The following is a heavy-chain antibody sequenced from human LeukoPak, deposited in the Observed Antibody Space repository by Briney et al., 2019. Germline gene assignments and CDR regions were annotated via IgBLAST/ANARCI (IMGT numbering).Heavy chain of an antibody. V-gene: IGHV4-4*07. D-gene: IGHD6-13*01. CDR2: IYVSGIT. J-gene: IGHJ4*02. CDR1: GGSISSNY. CDR3: ARDVYNSRFYGFDY. Sequence: SETLSLTCTVSGGSISSNYWSWIRQPAGKGLEWIGRIYVSGITNSNPYLKSRVTMSLDTSKNQFSLRLTSVTAADTAVYYCARDVYNSRFYGFDYWGQGTLVTASS.